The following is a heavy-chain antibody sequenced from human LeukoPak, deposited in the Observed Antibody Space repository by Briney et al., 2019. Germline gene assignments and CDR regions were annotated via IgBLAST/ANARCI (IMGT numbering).Heavy chain of an antibody. CDR3: ARDLGTGDRRVDY. Sequence: SETLSLTCTVSGGSISSYYWSWIRQPPGKGLEWIGYIYYSGSTNYNPSLKSRVTISVDTSKNQFSLTLSSWTASATPLHSRARDLGTGDRRVDYWGQGTLVAVSS. CDR1: GGSISSYY. CDR2: IYYSGST. V-gene: IGHV4-59*01. J-gene: IGHJ4*02. D-gene: IGHD7-27*01.